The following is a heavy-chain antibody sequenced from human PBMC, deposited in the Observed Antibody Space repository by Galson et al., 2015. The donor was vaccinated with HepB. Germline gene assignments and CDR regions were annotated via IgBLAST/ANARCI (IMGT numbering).Heavy chain of an antibody. CDR3: ARTYCSSTSCYFPQFDY. J-gene: IGHJ4*02. Sequence: SVKVSCKASGYTFTSYYMHWVRQAPGQGLEWMGIINPSGGSTSYAQKFQGRVTMTRDTSTSTVYMELSSLRSEDTAVYYCARTYCSSTSCYFPQFDYWGQGTLVTVSS. CDR1: GYTFTSYY. V-gene: IGHV1-46*01. D-gene: IGHD2-2*01. CDR2: INPSGGST.